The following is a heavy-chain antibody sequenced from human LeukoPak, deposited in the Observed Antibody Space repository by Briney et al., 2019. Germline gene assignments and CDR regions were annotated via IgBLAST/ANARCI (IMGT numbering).Heavy chain of an antibody. CDR2: ISSSSSYT. V-gene: IGHV3-11*06. CDR3: ARDKTYGGSGKAFDI. Sequence: GGSLRLSCAASGFTFSDYYMSWIRQAPGKGLEWVSYISSSSSYTNYADSVKGRFTISRDNAKNSLYLQMNSLRAEDTAVYYCARDKTYGGSGKAFDIWGQGTMVTVSS. CDR1: GFTFSDYY. D-gene: IGHD4-23*01. J-gene: IGHJ3*02.